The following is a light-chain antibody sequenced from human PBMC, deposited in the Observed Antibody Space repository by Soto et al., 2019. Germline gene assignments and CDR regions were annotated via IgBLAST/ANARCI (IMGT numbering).Light chain of an antibody. CDR2: RVS. Sequence: DAVMTQSPLSLPVTLGQPASISCRSSQSLVHYTGNTDLNWFQQRPGQSPRRLIYRVSDRDSGVPDRFSGSASGTDFTLEISRVEAEDVAVYYCMQTTHWPYTFGQGTKLEI. J-gene: IGKJ2*01. V-gene: IGKV2-30*02. CDR3: MQTTHWPYT. CDR1: QSLVHYTGNTD.